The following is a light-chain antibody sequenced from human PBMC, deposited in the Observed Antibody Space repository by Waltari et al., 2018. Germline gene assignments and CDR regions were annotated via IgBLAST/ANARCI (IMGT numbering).Light chain of an antibody. V-gene: IGLV3-19*01. CDR3: SSRNGRANQVV. J-gene: IGLJ3*02. CDR1: SLRTSY. Sequence: SSELTQDPAVSVALGQTVRIPCQGDSLRTSYSSWYPLKPGQAPVLVTYGKDKRPSGIPDRISGYSSGATSSLTITGAQAEDEADYYCSSRNGRANQVVFAGGTKVTVL. CDR2: GKD.